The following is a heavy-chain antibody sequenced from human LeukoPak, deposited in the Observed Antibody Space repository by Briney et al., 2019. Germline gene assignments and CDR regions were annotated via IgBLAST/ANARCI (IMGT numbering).Heavy chain of an antibody. D-gene: IGHD2-15*01. Sequence: PGGSLRLSCAASGFTFSSYSMNWVRQAPGKGLEWVSSISSSSSYIYYADSVKGRFTISRDNAKHSLYLQMNSLRAEDTAVYYCARDGGYCSGGSCYSFDYWGQGTLVTVSS. J-gene: IGHJ4*02. CDR1: GFTFSSYS. CDR2: ISSSSSYI. V-gene: IGHV3-21*01. CDR3: ARDGGYCSGGSCYSFDY.